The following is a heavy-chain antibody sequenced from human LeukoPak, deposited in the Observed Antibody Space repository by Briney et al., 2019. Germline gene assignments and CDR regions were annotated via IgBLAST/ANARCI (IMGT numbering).Heavy chain of an antibody. CDR2: INHSGST. CDR1: GGSFSGYY. CDR3: ARGRRFRDTRPFDY. D-gene: IGHD2-21*02. V-gene: IGHV4-34*01. J-gene: IGHJ4*02. Sequence: PSETLSLTCAVYGGSFSGYYWSWIRQPPGKGLEWIGEINHSGSTNYNPSLKSRVTISVDTSKNQFSLKLSSATAADTAVYYCARGRRFRDTRPFDYWGQGTLVTVSS.